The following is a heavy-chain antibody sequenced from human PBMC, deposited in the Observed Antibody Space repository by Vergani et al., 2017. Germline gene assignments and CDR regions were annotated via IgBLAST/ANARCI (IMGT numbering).Heavy chain of an antibody. CDR2: ISSSSSYI. Sequence: EVQLVESGGGLVKPGGSLRLSCAASGFTFSSYSMNWFRQAPGKGLEWVSSISSSSSYIYYADSVKGRFTISRDNAKNSLYLQMNSLRADDTAVYYCARALALQAFSPGYWGQGTLVTVSS. CDR3: ARALALQAFSPGY. CDR1: GFTFSSYS. V-gene: IGHV3-21*01. J-gene: IGHJ4*02.